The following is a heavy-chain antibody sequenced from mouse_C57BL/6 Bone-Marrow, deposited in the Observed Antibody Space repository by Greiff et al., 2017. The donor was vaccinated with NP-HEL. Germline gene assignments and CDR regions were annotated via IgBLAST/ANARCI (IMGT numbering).Heavy chain of an antibody. J-gene: IGHJ4*01. CDR2: IRNKANGYTN. D-gene: IGHD2-4*01. CDR3: ARSIYYDYADDPFYAMDY. CDR1: GFTFTDYY. V-gene: IGHV7-3*01. Sequence: EVQVVESGGGLVQPGGSLSLSCEASGFTFTDYYMNWVRQPPGKALEWLGFIRNKANGYTNNYSASVKGRLTISRSNSQSILYLQLIACRVEDSATYYCARSIYYDYADDPFYAMDYWGQGTAVTVSS.